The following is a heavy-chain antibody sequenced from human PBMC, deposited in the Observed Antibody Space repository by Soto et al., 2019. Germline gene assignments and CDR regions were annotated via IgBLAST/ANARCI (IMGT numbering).Heavy chain of an antibody. D-gene: IGHD6-19*01. CDR2: ISGSGGST. Sequence: GGSLRLSCAASGFTFSSYAMSWVRQAPGKGLEWVSAISGSGGSTYYADSVKGRFTIPRDNSKNTLYLQMNSLRAEDTAVYYCAKSISGWFGFDYWGQGTLVTVSS. CDR1: GFTFSSYA. V-gene: IGHV3-23*01. CDR3: AKSISGWFGFDY. J-gene: IGHJ4*02.